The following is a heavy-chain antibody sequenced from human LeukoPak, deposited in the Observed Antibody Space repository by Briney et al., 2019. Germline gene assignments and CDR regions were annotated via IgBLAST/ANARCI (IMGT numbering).Heavy chain of an antibody. CDR1: GFTFSSYE. CDR3: ARDQGYYGSGSLGGFDY. V-gene: IGHV3-48*03. CDR2: ISSSGSTI. Sequence: GGSLRLSCTASGFTFSSYEMNWVRQAPGKGLEWVSYISSSGSTIYYADSVKGRFTISRDNAKNSLYLQMNSLRAEDTAVYYCARDQGYYGSGSLGGFDYWGQGTLVTVSS. J-gene: IGHJ4*02. D-gene: IGHD3-10*01.